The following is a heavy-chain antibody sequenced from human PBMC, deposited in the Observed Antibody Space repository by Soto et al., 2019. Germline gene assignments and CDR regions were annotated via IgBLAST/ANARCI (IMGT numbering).Heavy chain of an antibody. D-gene: IGHD3-3*01. CDR2: FDPEDGET. J-gene: IGHJ4*02. CDR1: GYTLTDLS. V-gene: IGHV1-24*01. CDR3: ATHRSGRFLEWLPEGLLCY. Sequence: GASVKVSCKVSGYTLTDLSMQWVRQAPGKGLEWMGGFDPEDGETIYAQKFQGRVTMTEDTATDTAYMELSSLRSEDTAVYYCATHRSGRFLEWLPEGLLCYSSQGTLVTGSA.